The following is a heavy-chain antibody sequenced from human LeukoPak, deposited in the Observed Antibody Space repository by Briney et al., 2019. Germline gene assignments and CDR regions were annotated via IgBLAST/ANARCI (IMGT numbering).Heavy chain of an antibody. V-gene: IGHV1-69*04. CDR3: ARDLALQGDAFDI. CDR2: IIPILGIA. CDR1: GGTFSSYA. Sequence: SVKVSCKASGGTFSSYAISWVRQAPGQGLEWMGRIIPILGIANYAQKFQGRVTITADKSTSTAYMELSSLRSEDTAVYYCARDLALQGDAFDIWGQGTMVTVSS. D-gene: IGHD3-16*01. J-gene: IGHJ3*02.